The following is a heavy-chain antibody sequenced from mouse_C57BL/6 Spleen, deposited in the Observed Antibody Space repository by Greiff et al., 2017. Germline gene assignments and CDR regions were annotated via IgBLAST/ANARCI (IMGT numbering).Heavy chain of an antibody. V-gene: IGHV2-6-1*01. CDR1: GFSLTSYG. Sequence: QVQLQQSGPGLVAPSQSLSITCTVSGFSLTSYGVHWVRQPPGKGLEWLVVIWSDGSTTYNSALKSRLSISKDNSKSQVFLKMNSLQTDDTAMYYCARHVLLSGGAMDYWGQGTSVTVSS. J-gene: IGHJ4*01. CDR2: IWSDGST. CDR3: ARHVLLSGGAMDY. D-gene: IGHD2-10*01.